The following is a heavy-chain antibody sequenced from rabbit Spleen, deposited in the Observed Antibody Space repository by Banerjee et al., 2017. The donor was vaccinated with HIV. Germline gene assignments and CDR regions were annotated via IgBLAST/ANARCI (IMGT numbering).Heavy chain of an antibody. Sequence: QEQLEESGGGLVKPGASLTLACTASGLDFSSSYWICWVRQAPGKGLEWIACIPVSGSGSIQYASWAKGRFTISKTSSTTVTLQLNSLTAADTATYFCASDTSSSFSSYGMDLWGPGTLVTVS. J-gene: IGHJ6*01. CDR1: GLDFSSSYW. CDR3: ASDTSSSFSSYGMDL. D-gene: IGHD1-1*01. CDR2: IPVSGSGSI. V-gene: IGHV1S45*01.